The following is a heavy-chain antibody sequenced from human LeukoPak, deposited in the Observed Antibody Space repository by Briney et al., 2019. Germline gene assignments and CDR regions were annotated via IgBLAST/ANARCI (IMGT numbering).Heavy chain of an antibody. CDR1: GFTVSNNY. V-gene: IGHV3-53*01. D-gene: IGHD4-17*01. CDR3: ARMNDYGDYLRY. J-gene: IGHJ4*02. Sequence: GGSLRLSCAASGFTVSNNYMSWVRQAPGKGLEWVSVIYSGGSTHCADSVKGRFIISRDNSKNTVYLQMNSLRAEDTAVYYCARMNDYGDYLRYWGQGILVTVSS. CDR2: IYSGGST.